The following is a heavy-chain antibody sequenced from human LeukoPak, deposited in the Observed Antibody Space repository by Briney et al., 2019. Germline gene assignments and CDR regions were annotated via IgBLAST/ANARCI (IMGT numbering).Heavy chain of an antibody. J-gene: IGHJ6*03. CDR3: ASGGYCSSTSCRKEYYYYYYMDV. V-gene: IGHV1-46*01. Sequence: ASVKVSCKASGYTFTSYYMHWVRQAPGQGLEWMGIINPSGGSTSYAQKFQGRVTMTRDTSTSTVYMELSSLRSEDTAVYYCASGGYCSSTSCRKEYYYYYYMDVWGKGTTVTISS. CDR1: GYTFTSYY. D-gene: IGHD2-2*01. CDR2: INPSGGST.